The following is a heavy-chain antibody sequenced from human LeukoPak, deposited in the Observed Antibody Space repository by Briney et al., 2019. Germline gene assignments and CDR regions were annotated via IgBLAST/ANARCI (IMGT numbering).Heavy chain of an antibody. D-gene: IGHD3-10*01. J-gene: IGHJ4*02. CDR2: IYHSGST. CDR1: GGSISSSNW. CDR3: ASRSQTSGSYYRRSDYFDY. V-gene: IGHV4-4*02. Sequence: PSGTLSLTCAVSGGSISSSNWWSWVRQPPGKGLEWIGEIYHSGSTNYNPSLKSRVTISVDKSKNQFSLKLSSVTAADTAVYYCASRSQTSGSYYRRSDYFDYWGQGTLVTVSS.